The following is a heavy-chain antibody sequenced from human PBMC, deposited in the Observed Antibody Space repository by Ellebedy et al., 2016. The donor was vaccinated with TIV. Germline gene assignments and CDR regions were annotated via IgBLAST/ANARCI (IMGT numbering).Heavy chain of an antibody. CDR1: GFTFSSYA. CDR2: ISYDGSNK. J-gene: IGHJ4*02. D-gene: IGHD4-23*01. CDR3: ARSGGYGGNVFDY. V-gene: IGHV3-30-3*01. Sequence: GGSLRLSCAASGFTFSSYAMHWVRQAPGKGLEWVAVISYDGSNKYYADSVKGRFTISRDNSKNTLYLQMNSLRAEETAVYYCARSGGYGGNVFDYWGQGTLVTVSS.